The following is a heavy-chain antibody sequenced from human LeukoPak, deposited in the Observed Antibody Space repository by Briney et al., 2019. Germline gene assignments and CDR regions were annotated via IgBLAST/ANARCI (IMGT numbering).Heavy chain of an antibody. Sequence: SETLSLTCTVSGGSISSYYWNWIRQPPGKGLEWIGYIYYSGSTNYNPSLKSRVTISVDTSKNQFSLKLSSVTAADTAVYYCARGGRVTVTNAEYFQHWGQGTLVTVSS. D-gene: IGHD4-17*01. J-gene: IGHJ1*01. CDR1: GGSISSYY. CDR2: IYYSGST. CDR3: ARGGRVTVTNAEYFQH. V-gene: IGHV4-59*01.